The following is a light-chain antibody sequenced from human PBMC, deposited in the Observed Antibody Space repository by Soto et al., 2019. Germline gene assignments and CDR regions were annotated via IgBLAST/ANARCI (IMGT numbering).Light chain of an antibody. Sequence: EIVMTQSPATLSVSPGERATLSCRASQSVSSNLAWYQQKPGQAPRLLIYGASTGATGIPARFSGTGSGTEFTLTINSLQSEDFAVYYCQQYNNWPRTFGQGTKVDI. CDR1: QSVSSN. CDR2: GAS. CDR3: QQYNNWPRT. V-gene: IGKV3-15*01. J-gene: IGKJ1*01.